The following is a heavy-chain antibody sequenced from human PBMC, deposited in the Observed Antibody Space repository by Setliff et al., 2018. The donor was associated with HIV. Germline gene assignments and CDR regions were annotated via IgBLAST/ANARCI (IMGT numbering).Heavy chain of an antibody. J-gene: IGHJ3*02. D-gene: IGHD3-9*01. CDR3: ARGMNAVRCFDWLDAFDI. Sequence: ASVKVSCKTSGYTFIHYDIHWVRQAPGERLEWLGWINTDTGNTKYSQKFQDRLTFTRDTSALTADMELSSLRSEDTAVYFCARGMNAVRCFDWLDAFDIWGQGTMVTVSS. CDR2: INTDTGNT. V-gene: IGHV1-3*04. CDR1: GYTFIHYD.